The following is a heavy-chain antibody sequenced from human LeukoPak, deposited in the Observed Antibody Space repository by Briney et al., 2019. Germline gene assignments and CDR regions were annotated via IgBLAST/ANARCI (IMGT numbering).Heavy chain of an antibody. J-gene: IGHJ4*02. CDR2: IYHSGST. D-gene: IGHD5-24*01. V-gene: IGHV4-30-2*01. CDR3: ARSDGYNLYYFDY. Sequence: SETLSLTCAVSGGSISSGGYSWSWIRQPPGKGLEWVGYIYHSGSTYYNPSLKSRVTISVDTSKNQFSLKLSSVTAADTAVYYCARSDGYNLYYFDYWGQGTLVTVSS. CDR1: GGSISSGGYS.